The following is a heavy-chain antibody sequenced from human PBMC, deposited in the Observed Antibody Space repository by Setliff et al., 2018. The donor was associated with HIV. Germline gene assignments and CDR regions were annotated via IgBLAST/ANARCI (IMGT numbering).Heavy chain of an antibody. V-gene: IGHV3-66*01. CDR2: IYSGGNT. Sequence: GGSLRLSCVASGFTVSSNYMSWVRQAPGKGLEWVSIIYSGGNTYYADSVKGRLTISRDSSKNTLYLQMNSLRAEDTAVYYCARDEYYDSSGRSSYWGQGTLVTVSS. J-gene: IGHJ4*02. CDR1: GFTVSSNY. CDR3: ARDEYYDSSGRSSY. D-gene: IGHD3-22*01.